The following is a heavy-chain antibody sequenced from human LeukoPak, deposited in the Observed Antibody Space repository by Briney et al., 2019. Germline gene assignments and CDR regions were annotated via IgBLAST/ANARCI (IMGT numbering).Heavy chain of an antibody. CDR1: GYSFTTYW. CDR2: IYPGDSDT. J-gene: IGHJ4*02. CDR3: ARLGSYSTGWADY. Sequence: GESLKISCKGSGYSFTTYWIGWVRQMPGKGLEWMGFIYPGDSDTTYSPSFQGQVTTSADKSISTAYLQWSSLKASDTAMYYCARLGSYSTGWADYWGQGTLVTVSS. V-gene: IGHV5-51*01. D-gene: IGHD6-19*01.